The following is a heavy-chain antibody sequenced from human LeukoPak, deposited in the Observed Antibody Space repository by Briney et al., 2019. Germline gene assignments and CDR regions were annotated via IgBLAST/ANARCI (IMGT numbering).Heavy chain of an antibody. CDR3: ARASYGSGRGYYFDY. CDR1: GDSVSSNSAA. V-gene: IGHV6-1*01. J-gene: IGHJ4*02. CDR2: TSCRSTCYN. Sequence: SQTLSLTCAISGDSVSSNSAAWNWIRQSPSRGLEWLGRTSCRSTCYNDYALSVKSRILINSDTSKNQFSLQLNSVTPEDTAVCYCARASYGSGRGYYFDYWGQGTQITVPS. D-gene: IGHD3-10*01.